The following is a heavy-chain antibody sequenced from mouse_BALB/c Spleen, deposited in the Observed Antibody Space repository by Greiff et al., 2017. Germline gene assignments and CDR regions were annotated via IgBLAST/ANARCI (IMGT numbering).Heavy chain of an antibody. V-gene: IGHV5-6-2*01. J-gene: IGHJ3*01. CDR1: GFTFSSYY. D-gene: IGHD2-4*01. CDR2: INSNGGST. CDR3: ARHGPYDYDWFAY. Sequence: EVKVVESGGGLVKLGGSLKLSCAASGFTFSSYYMSWVRQTPEKRLELVAAINSNGGSTYYPDTVKGRFTISRDNAKNTLYLQMSSLKSEDTALYYCARHGPYDYDWFAYWGQGTLVTVSA.